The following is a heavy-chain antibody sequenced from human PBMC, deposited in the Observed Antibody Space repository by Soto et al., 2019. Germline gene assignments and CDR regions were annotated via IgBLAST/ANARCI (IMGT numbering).Heavy chain of an antibody. D-gene: IGHD3-22*01. V-gene: IGHV4-31*03. CDR2: IYYSGST. Sequence: TLSHTCTVSGGSISSAGYYWSWIRQHPGKGLEWIGYIYYSGSTYYNPSLRSRVTISLDTSENQFSLKLNSVTAADTAVFYCARVAIVLSSGSSPAHNWFDPWGQGTLVTVS. CDR3: ARVAIVLSSGSSPAHNWFDP. CDR1: GGSISSAGYY. J-gene: IGHJ5*02.